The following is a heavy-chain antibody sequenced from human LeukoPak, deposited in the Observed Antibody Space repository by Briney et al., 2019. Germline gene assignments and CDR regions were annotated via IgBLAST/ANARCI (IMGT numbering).Heavy chain of an antibody. CDR2: INEDGSTT. D-gene: IGHD2-2*03. CDR3: ARVDDLDAFDM. J-gene: IGHJ3*02. CDR1: GFTFSSNW. V-gene: IGHV3-74*01. Sequence: PGGSLRLSCAASGFTFSSNWMHWVRQAPGKGLVWVSRINEDGSTTNYADSVKGRSTIFRDNAKNTLYLQMNSLRAEDTAVYYCARVDDLDAFDMWGQGTMVTVSS.